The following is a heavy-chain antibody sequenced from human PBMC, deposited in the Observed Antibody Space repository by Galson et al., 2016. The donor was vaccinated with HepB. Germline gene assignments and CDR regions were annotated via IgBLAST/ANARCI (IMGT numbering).Heavy chain of an antibody. J-gene: IGHJ4*02. D-gene: IGHD1-14*01. CDR1: GFTFSTYS. CDR2: ISTSSTTI. V-gene: IGHV3-48*01. CDR3: ARRNLLDY. Sequence: SLRLSCAASGFTFSTYSMNWVRQAPGKGQEWVSFISTSSTTIYYADSVKGRFTISRDNAKNSLYLQMNNLRAEDTAVYYCARRNLLDYWGQGTQVTVSS.